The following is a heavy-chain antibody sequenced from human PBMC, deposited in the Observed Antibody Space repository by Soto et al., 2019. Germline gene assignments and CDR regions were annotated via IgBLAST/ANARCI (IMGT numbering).Heavy chain of an antibody. V-gene: IGHV1-69*08. CDR1: GGTFSYYA. J-gene: IGHJ6*03. CDR2: IIPILGTT. D-gene: IGHD1-7*01. CDR3: ARVELEGFKYYYMDV. Sequence: QVPLVQSGAEVKRPGSSVKVSCKAPGGTFSYYAINWVRLAPGQGLEWMGRIIPILGTTNYAENFQGRVTITADKSTTTAYMELSSLTSDDTAVYYGARVELEGFKYYYMDVWGKGTAVTVSS.